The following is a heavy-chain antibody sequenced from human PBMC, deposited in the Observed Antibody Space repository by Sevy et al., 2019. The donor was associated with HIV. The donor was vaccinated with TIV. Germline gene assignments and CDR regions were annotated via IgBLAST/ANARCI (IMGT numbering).Heavy chain of an antibody. D-gene: IGHD2-2*02. V-gene: IGHV3-21*01. CDR3: ARNNCSITNCYMGDVFDI. CDR1: GFTFSGYS. CDR2: ISGISNYI. J-gene: IGHJ3*02. Sequence: GGSLRLSCAASGFTFSGYSMNWVRQAPGKGLEWVSSISGISNYIYYADSMKGRFTVSRDNARNSLYLQMNSLRAEDTAVYYCARNNCSITNCYMGDVFDIWGQGTMVTVSS.